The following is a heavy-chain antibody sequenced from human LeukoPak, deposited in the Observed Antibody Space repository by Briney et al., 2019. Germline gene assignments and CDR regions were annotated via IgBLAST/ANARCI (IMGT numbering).Heavy chain of an antibody. CDR1: GFTFSSYS. CDR3: ARDRDFPRKNYGMDV. J-gene: IGHJ6*02. CDR2: ISSSSSTI. D-gene: IGHD3-3*01. V-gene: IGHV3-48*02. Sequence: GGSLRLSCAASGFTFSSYSMNWVRQAPGKGLEWVSYISSSSSTIYYADSVKGRFTISRDNAKNSLYLQMNSLRDEDTAVYYCARDRDFPRKNYGMDVWGQGTTVTVSS.